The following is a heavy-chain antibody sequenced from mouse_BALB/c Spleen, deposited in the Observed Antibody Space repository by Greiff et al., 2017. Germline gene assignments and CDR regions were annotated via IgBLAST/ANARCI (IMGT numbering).Heavy chain of an antibody. CDR3: ARETVRYFDV. Sequence: VQLVESGPGLVAPSQSLSITCTVSGFSLTSYGVHWVRQPPGKGLEWLGVIWAGGSTNYNSALMSRLSISKDNSKSQVFLKMNSLQTDDTAMYCCARETVRYFDVWGAGTTVTVSS. V-gene: IGHV2-9*02. D-gene: IGHD1-1*01. CDR2: IWAGGST. CDR1: GFSLTSYG. J-gene: IGHJ1*01.